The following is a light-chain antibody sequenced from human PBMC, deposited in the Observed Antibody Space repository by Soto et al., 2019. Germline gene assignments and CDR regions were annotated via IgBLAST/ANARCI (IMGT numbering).Light chain of an antibody. J-gene: IGKJ2*01. V-gene: IGKV1-17*01. CDR3: LQLNTSPHT. CDR2: GAC. Sequence: DIQMTQSPSSLSASVGDRVTITCRTSQGIRSDLGWFQQKPGTAPTRLSFGACTLQGGGPSRFSGSWSGTYFTLTISGLQPEDFATYYFLQLNTSPHTFGQATKLDIK. CDR1: QGIRSD.